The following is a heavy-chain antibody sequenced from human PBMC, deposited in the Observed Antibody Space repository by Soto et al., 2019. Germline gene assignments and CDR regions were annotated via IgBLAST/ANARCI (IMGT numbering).Heavy chain of an antibody. Sequence: SETLSLTCIVSGGSISSSSYYWGWIRQPPGKGLEWIGSIYYSGSTYYNPSLKSRVTISVDTSKNQFSLKLSSVTAADTAVYYCARRYYDYIWGSYRYTWFDPWGQGTLVTVSS. D-gene: IGHD3-16*02. V-gene: IGHV4-39*01. CDR3: ARRYYDYIWGSYRYTWFDP. CDR2: IYYSGST. J-gene: IGHJ5*02. CDR1: GGSISSSSYY.